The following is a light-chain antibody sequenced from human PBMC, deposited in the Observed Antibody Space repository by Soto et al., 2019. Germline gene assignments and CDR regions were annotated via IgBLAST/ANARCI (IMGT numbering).Light chain of an antibody. CDR2: KAS. Sequence: DIQLTQSPSTLSASVGDRVTITCRASQSVGGWLAWYQQKPGKAPNLLIYKASSIKSGVPPRFSGSGSGTEFTLTIRSLQPDDSATYYCQQYNSYSPWTFGQGNKVEI. J-gene: IGKJ1*01. V-gene: IGKV1-5*03. CDR1: QSVGGW. CDR3: QQYNSYSPWT.